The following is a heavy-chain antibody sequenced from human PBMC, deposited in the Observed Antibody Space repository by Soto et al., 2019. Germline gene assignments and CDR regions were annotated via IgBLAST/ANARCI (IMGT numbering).Heavy chain of an antibody. D-gene: IGHD3-3*01. CDR3: ARALYYDFWSGYPDYYYYYYGMDV. Sequence: GASVKVSCKASGGTFSSYAISWVRQAPGQGLEWMGGIIPIFGTANYAQKFQGRVTLTADKSTSTAYMELSSLRSEDTAVYYCARALYYDFWSGYPDYYYYYYGMDVWGQGTTVTVSS. CDR2: IIPIFGTA. V-gene: IGHV1-69*06. J-gene: IGHJ6*02. CDR1: GGTFSSYA.